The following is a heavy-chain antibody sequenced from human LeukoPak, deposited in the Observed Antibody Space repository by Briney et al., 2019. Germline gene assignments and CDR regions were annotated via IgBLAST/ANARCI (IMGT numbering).Heavy chain of an antibody. CDR2: IIPIFVTA. CDR3: AREAGIVVGSTFDY. V-gene: IGHV1-69*05. CDR1: GGTFSSYA. D-gene: IGHD3-22*01. J-gene: IGHJ4*02. Sequence: SVKVSCKASGGTFSSYAISWVRQAPGQGLEWMGGIIPIFVTANYAQKFPGRVTITTDESTSTAYMELSSRRSEDTAVYYCAREAGIVVGSTFDYWGQGTLVTVSS.